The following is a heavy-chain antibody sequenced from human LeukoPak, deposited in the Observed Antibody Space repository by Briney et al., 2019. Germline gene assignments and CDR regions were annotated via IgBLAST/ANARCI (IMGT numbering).Heavy chain of an antibody. J-gene: IGHJ4*02. Sequence: GGSLRPCCAASGFTFSSYAMSWVGQVPGKGLEWVSAISGGGGSTYYADTVKGRFTISRDNSKNTLYLQMNSLRAEDTAVYYCAKVTYYYDSSGYYSPYYLDYSAQGTLVTVSS. CDR3: AKVTYYYDSSGYYSPYYLDY. CDR2: ISGGGGST. D-gene: IGHD3-22*01. CDR1: GFTFSSYA. V-gene: IGHV3-23*01.